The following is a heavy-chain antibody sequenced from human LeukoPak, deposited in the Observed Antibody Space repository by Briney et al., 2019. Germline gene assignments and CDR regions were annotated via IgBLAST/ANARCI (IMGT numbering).Heavy chain of an antibody. Sequence: SETLSLTCAVYGGSFSGYYWSWIRQPPGKGLEWIGEINHSGSTNYNPSLKSRVTISVDTSKNQFSLKLSSVTAADTAVYYCARGFIDYDSSGYYQPGAFDIWGQGTMVTVSS. D-gene: IGHD3-22*01. CDR2: INHSGST. CDR3: ARGFIDYDSSGYYQPGAFDI. CDR1: GGSFSGYY. J-gene: IGHJ3*02. V-gene: IGHV4-34*01.